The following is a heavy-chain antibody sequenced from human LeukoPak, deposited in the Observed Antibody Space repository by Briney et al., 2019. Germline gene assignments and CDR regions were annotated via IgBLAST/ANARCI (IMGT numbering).Heavy chain of an antibody. Sequence: PGGSLRLSCAASVFTFSNYWMSWVRQAPGKGVEGVENINQDGSDKYYVAPVTGRFTISRDNANNSLYLQMNSLTADDTAIYYCVREVTIVVIREPSPRGQGTLVTVSS. CDR3: VREVTIVVIREPSP. D-gene: IGHD3-22*01. V-gene: IGHV3-7*01. CDR2: INQDGSDK. CDR1: VFTFSNYW. J-gene: IGHJ4*02.